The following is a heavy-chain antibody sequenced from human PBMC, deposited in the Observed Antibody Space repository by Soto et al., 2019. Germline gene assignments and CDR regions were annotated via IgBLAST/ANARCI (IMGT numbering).Heavy chain of an antibody. CDR1: GFSFGDYA. J-gene: IGHJ4*02. Sequence: GGSLRLSCAASGFSFGDYAMMWIRQVPGKGLEWISGLYGSGGGIHYADSVKGRFTISRDNSAYSVYLQMNNLRAEDTAVYYCAKDAVSRDGVWLAHDWGQGTVVTVSS. V-gene: IGHV3-23*01. CDR2: LYGSGGGI. CDR3: AKDAVSRDGVWLAHD. D-gene: IGHD5-12*01.